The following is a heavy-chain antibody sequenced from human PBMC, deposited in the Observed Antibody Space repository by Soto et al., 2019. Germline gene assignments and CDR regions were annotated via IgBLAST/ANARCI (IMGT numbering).Heavy chain of an antibody. Sequence: GGSLRLSCAASGFTFSSYAMHWVRQAPGKGLEWVAVISYDGSNKYYADSVKGRFTISRDNSKNTLYLQMNSLRAEDMAVYYCARDDVIQLWFGAWGQVPTVTFSS. D-gene: IGHD5-18*01. J-gene: IGHJ6*02. CDR3: ARDDVIQLWFGA. CDR1: GFTFSSYA. V-gene: IGHV3-30-3*01. CDR2: ISYDGSNK.